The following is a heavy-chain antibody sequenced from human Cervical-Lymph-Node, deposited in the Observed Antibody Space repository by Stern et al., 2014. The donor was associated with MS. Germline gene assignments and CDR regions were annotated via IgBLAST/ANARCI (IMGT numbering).Heavy chain of an antibody. V-gene: IGHV1-69*01. Sequence: DQLVESGAEVTKPGSSVKVSCKASGGTFSDYAISWVRQAPGQGLEWMGGIIPIFGSSDYAQNFQCRVTITADESTTTAYMDLSSLRSEDTAVYYCARGAYCGGDCYWGWFDSWGQGTLVTVSS. CDR3: ARGAYCGGDCYWGWFDS. CDR2: IIPIFGSS. J-gene: IGHJ5*01. CDR1: GGTFSDYA. D-gene: IGHD2-21*02.